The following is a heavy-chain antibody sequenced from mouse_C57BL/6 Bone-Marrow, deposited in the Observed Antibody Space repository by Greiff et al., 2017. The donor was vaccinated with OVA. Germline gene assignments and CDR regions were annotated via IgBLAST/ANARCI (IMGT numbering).Heavy chain of an antibody. Sequence: EVQLKESGAELVRPGASVKLSCTASGFNIKDDYMHWVKERPEQGLEWIGWIDPENGDTEYASKFQGKATITADTSSKTGYLHLSSLTSEDTAVYYCTTYRYWGQGTTLTVSS. CDR2: IDPENGDT. CDR1: GFNIKDDY. CDR3: TTYRY. J-gene: IGHJ2*01. V-gene: IGHV14-4*01.